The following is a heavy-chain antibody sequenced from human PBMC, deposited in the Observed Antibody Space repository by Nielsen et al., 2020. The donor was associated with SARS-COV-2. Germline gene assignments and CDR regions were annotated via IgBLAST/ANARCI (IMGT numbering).Heavy chain of an antibody. V-gene: IGHV3-9*01. CDR2: ISWNSGSI. CDR3: AKNLVGATTGYYGMDV. J-gene: IGHJ6*02. Sequence: GGSLRLSCAASGFTFDDYAMHWVRQAPGKGLEWVSGISWNSGSIGYADSVKGRFTISRDNAKNSPYLQMNSLRAEDTALYYCAKNLVGATTGYYGMDVWGQGTTVTVSS. CDR1: GFTFDDYA. D-gene: IGHD1-26*01.